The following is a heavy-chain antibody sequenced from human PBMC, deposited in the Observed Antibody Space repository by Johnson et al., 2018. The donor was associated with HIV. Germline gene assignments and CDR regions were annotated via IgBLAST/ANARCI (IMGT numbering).Heavy chain of an antibody. Sequence: LVESGGGVVQPGRSLRLSCAASGFTFSSYGMHWVRQAPGKGLEWVAVIWYDGSNKYYVDSVKGRFTISRDNAKNSLYLQMNSLRAEDTAVYYCARDLGTNWGRYDAFDIWGQGTMVTVSS. CDR1: GFTFSSYG. CDR2: IWYDGSNK. CDR3: ARDLGTNWGRYDAFDI. J-gene: IGHJ3*02. V-gene: IGHV3-33*01. D-gene: IGHD7-27*01.